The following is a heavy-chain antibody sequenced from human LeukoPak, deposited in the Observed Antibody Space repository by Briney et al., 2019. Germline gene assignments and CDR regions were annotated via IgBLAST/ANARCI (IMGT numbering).Heavy chain of an antibody. CDR1: GYTFTGYY. CDR2: IIPIFGTA. J-gene: IGHJ5*02. V-gene: IGHV1-69*13. D-gene: IGHD6-25*01. Sequence: ASVKVSCKASGYTFTGYYMHWVRQAPGQGLEWMGGIIPIFGTANYAQKFQGRVTITADESTSTAYMELSSLRSEDTAVYYCARSASLEAGVFDPWGQGTLVTVSS. CDR3: ARSASLEAGVFDP.